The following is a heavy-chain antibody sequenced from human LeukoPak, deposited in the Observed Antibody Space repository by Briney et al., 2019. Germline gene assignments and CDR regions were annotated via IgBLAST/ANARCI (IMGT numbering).Heavy chain of an antibody. CDR3: ARVGVGTWASSWDH. D-gene: IGHD2-15*01. CDR2: ISSGGGVI. CDR1: GFIFSSYE. Sequence: GGSLRLSCAASGFIFSSYEMNWVRQAPGKGLEWVSYISSGGGVIHYADSVKGRFTTSRENAQNSLYLQMNSLRDEDTAVYYCARVGVGTWASSWDHWGQGTLVTVSS. V-gene: IGHV3-48*03. J-gene: IGHJ4*02.